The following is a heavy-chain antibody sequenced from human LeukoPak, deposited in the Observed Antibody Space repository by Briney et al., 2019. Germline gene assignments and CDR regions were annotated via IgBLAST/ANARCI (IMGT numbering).Heavy chain of an antibody. CDR1: GGSFSGYY. CDR3: ARGVEAAAVDYYYYMDV. D-gene: IGHD6-13*01. Sequence: PSETLSLTCAVYGGSFSGYYWSWIRQPPGKGLEWIGEINHSGSTNYNPSLKSRVTISVDTSKNQVSLKLSSVTAADTAVYYCARGVEAAAVDYYYYMDVWGKGTTVTVSS. CDR2: INHSGST. V-gene: IGHV4-34*01. J-gene: IGHJ6*03.